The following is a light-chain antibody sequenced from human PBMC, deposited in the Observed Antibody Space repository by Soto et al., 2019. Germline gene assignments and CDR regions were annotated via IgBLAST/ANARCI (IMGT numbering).Light chain of an antibody. V-gene: IGKV1-5*03. Sequence: DIQMTQSPSTLSASVGDRVTITCRASQSISVWLAWYQQKAGKAPNLLIYKASRLESGVPSRFSGSGSETEITPTISGLQPGDSATYYCQQYNSYSPTFGQGTKVEVK. CDR1: QSISVW. CDR3: QQYNSYSPT. J-gene: IGKJ1*01. CDR2: KAS.